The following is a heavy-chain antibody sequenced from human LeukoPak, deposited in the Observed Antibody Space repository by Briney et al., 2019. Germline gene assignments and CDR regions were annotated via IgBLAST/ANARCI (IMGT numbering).Heavy chain of an antibody. V-gene: IGHV4-34*01. CDR1: GGSFSGYY. CDR3: ARLIIYNYVYYVDV. CDR2: INHSGST. J-gene: IGHJ6*03. Sequence: PSETLSLTCAVYGGSFSGYYWSWIRQPPGKGLEWIGEINHSGSTNYNPSLKSRVTISVDTSKNQFSLKLSSVTAADTAVYYCARLIIYNYVYYVDVWGKGTTVTVSS. D-gene: IGHD5-18*01.